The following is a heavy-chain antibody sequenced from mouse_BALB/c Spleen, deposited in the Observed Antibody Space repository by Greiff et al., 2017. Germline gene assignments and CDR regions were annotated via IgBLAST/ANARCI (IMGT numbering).Heavy chain of an antibody. D-gene: IGHD2-4*01. J-gene: IGHJ3*01. CDR3: ASIYYDYDGAWFAY. V-gene: IGHV14-1*02. CDR1: GFNIKDYY. CDR2: IDPENGNT. Sequence: VQLQQSGAELVRPGALVKLSCKASGFNIKDYYMHWVKQRPEQGLEWIGWIDPENGNTIYDPKFQGKASITADTSSNTAYLQLSSLTSEDTAVYYCASIYYDYDGAWFAYWGQGTLVTVSA.